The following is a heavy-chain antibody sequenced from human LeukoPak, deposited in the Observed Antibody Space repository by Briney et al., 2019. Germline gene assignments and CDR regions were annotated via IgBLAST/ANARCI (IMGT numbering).Heavy chain of an antibody. V-gene: IGHV3-74*01. CDR1: GITFNYYC. D-gene: IGHD6-19*01. CDR2: INSDGSTT. J-gene: IGHJ4*02. Sequence: PGGSLRLSCAASGITFNYYCIHWVRQAPGEGLLWVSRINSDGSTTSYADSVEGRFTISRDNAKNTLYLQMSSLRVEDTDVYFCAREGVAGALDDWGQGTVVTVSS. CDR3: AREGVAGALDD.